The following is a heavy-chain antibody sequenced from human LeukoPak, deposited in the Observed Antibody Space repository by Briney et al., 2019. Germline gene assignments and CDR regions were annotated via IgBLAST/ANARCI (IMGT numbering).Heavy chain of an antibody. V-gene: IGHV4-39*07. Sequence: PSETLSLTCTVSGASISIGDYYWGWLRQPPGKGLEWIGDINHSGSTNYNPSLKRRVTISVDTSKNQLYLKLSSVTASDTAVYSCARGARYFSSTSGDMYWFDPWGQGTLVTVSS. D-gene: IGHD2-2*02. CDR1: GASISIGDYY. CDR3: ARGARYFSSTSGDMYWFDP. CDR2: INHSGST. J-gene: IGHJ5*02.